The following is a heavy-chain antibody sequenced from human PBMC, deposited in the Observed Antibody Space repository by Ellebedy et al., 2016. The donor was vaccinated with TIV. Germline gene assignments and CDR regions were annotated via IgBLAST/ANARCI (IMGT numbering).Heavy chain of an antibody. V-gene: IGHV1-46*01. CDR1: GYTFTNYY. CDR2: IVPSGGST. Sequence: ASVKVSXXASGYTFTNYYIHWLRQPPGQGLEWMGIIVPSGGSTNFAPKFQDRVTMTRDTSTSTVYMELSSLRSEDTAVFYCARELPSSYYFDYWGQGTLVTVSS. CDR3: ARELPSSYYFDY. J-gene: IGHJ4*02.